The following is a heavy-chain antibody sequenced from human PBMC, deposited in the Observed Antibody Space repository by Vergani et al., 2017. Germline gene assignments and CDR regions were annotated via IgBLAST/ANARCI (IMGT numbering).Heavy chain of an antibody. CDR2: ISSSSSYI. V-gene: IGHV3-21*01. CDR1: GFTFSSYS. CDR3: ARDELGGGRGFDY. D-gene: IGHD2-15*01. Sequence: EVQLVESGGGLVKPGGSLRLSCAASGFTFSSYSMNWVRQAPGKGLEWVSSISSSSSYIYYADSVKGRFTISRDNAKNSLYLQMNSLRAEDTAVYYCARDELGGGRGFDYWGQGTRVTVSS. J-gene: IGHJ4*02.